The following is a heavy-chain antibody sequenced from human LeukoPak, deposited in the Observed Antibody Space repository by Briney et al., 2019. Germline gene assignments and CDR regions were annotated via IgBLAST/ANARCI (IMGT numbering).Heavy chain of an antibody. V-gene: IGHV3-9*01. D-gene: IGHD6-13*01. CDR1: GFTFDDYA. CDR2: ISWNSGSI. CDR3: AKEGVAAADKHFDY. Sequence: SLRLSCAASGFTFDDYAMHWVRHAPGKGLEWVSGISWNSGSIGYADSVKGRFTISRDNAKNSLYLQMNSLRAEDTALYYCAKEGVAAADKHFDYWGQGTLVTVSS. J-gene: IGHJ4*02.